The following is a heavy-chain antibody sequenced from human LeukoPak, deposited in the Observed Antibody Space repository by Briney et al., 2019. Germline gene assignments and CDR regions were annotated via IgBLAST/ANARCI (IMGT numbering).Heavy chain of an antibody. V-gene: IGHV4-4*02. J-gene: IGHJ5*02. CDR1: GGSISSSNW. D-gene: IGHD6-19*01. Sequence: SETLSLTCAVSGGSISSSNWWSWVRQPPGKGLEWIGEIYHSGSTNYNPSLKSRVTISVDKSKNQFSLKLSSVTAADTAVYYCARVEVIAVAGTENWFDPWGQGTLVTVSS. CDR2: IYHSGST. CDR3: ARVEVIAVAGTENWFDP.